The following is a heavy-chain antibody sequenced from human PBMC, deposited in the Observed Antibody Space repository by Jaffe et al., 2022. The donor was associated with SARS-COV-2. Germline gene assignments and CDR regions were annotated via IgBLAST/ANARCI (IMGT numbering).Heavy chain of an antibody. V-gene: IGHV3-33*01. J-gene: IGHJ6*02. CDR3: ARDGPPSVAAADYYYYGMDV. CDR2: IWYDGSNK. D-gene: IGHD2-15*01. CDR1: GFTFSSYG. Sequence: QVQLVESGGGVVQPGRSLRLSCAASGFTFSSYGMHWVRQAPGKGLEWVAVIWYDGSNKYYADSVKGRFTISRDNSKNTLYLQMNSLRAEDTAVYYCARDGPPSVAAADYYYYGMDVWGQGTTVTVSS.